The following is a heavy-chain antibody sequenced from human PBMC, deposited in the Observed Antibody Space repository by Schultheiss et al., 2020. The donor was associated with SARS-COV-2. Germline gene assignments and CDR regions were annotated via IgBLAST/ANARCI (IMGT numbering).Heavy chain of an antibody. Sequence: SETLSLTCTVSGGSISSSSYYWGWIRQPAGKGLEWIGRIYTSGSTNYNPSLKSRVTISVDTSKNQFSLKLSSVTAADTAVYYCARVSRYDYVWGSYRFSPLDYWGQGTLVTVSS. J-gene: IGHJ4*02. CDR3: ARVSRYDYVWGSYRFSPLDY. V-gene: IGHV4-61*02. CDR2: IYTSGST. D-gene: IGHD3-16*02. CDR1: GGSISSSSYY.